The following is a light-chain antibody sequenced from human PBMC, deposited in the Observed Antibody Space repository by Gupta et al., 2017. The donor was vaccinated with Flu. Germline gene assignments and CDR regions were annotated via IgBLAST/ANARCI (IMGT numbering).Light chain of an antibody. Sequence: PDFQSVTPKEKVSITCRTSQSVGTDLHWYQQKPGQSPKLLIESSSRASSGVPSRFSGSGSGTDFTLTINGLEPEDAATYYCHQTSSLPQAFGQGTKVEI. V-gene: IGKV6-21*02. J-gene: IGKJ1*01. CDR2: SSS. CDR3: HQTSSLPQA. CDR1: QSVGTD.